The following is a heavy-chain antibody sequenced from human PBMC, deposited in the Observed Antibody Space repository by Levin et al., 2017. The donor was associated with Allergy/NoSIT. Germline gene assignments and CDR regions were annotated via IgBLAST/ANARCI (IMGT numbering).Heavy chain of an antibody. V-gene: IGHV4-61*02. CDR1: GDSISNSDYY. D-gene: IGHD2-15*01. Sequence: RPSETLSLTCFVSGDSISNSDYYWTWIRQPAGMRLEWIGRTYSNGRTNYNASLNSRVTISLDTSKNLFSLKLTSVTAADTAVYYCARGQCGIGCPKYNWFGPWGQGILVTVSS. CDR2: TYSNGRT. J-gene: IGHJ5*02. CDR3: ARGQCGIGCPKYNWFGP.